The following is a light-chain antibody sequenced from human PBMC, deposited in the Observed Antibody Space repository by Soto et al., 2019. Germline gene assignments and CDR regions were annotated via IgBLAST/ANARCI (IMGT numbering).Light chain of an antibody. Sequence: QSAPTQPASVSGSPGQSITISCTGTSSDVGGYNYVSWYQQHPGKAPKLMIYDVSNRPSGVSNRFSGSKSGNTASLTISGLQAEDEADYYCSSYTSSSTLIGGGTKLTVL. V-gene: IGLV2-14*01. CDR1: SSDVGGYNY. CDR3: SSYTSSSTL. CDR2: DVS. J-gene: IGLJ2*01.